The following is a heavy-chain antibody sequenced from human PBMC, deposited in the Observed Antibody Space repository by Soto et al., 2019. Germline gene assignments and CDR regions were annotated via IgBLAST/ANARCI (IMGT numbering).Heavy chain of an antibody. J-gene: IGHJ4*02. Sequence: QLQLQESGPGLVKPSETLSLTCTVSGGSISSSSYYWGWIRQPPGKGREWTGTIYYSGSTYYNPSLTSRVIISVDTSKNQFSRKLSSVTAADAAVYYCATFWGMTTATTERYFDYWGQGTLVTVSS. CDR2: IYYSGST. CDR1: GGSISSSSYY. CDR3: ATFWGMTTATTERYFDY. D-gene: IGHD4-17*01. V-gene: IGHV4-39*01.